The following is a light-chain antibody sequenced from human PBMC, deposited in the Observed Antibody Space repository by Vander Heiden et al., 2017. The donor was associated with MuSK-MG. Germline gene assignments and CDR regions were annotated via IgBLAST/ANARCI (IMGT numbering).Light chain of an antibody. V-gene: IGLV1-40*01. Sequence: QSVLTQPPSVSGAPGQTVTVSCTGTLSNIGGGFDVHWYQQVPGTAPKLLIFCDKYSPSGGTDRCSGSTSGFSASVAITCLQAEEEAEDYCQYYDSNRSVYHVVFGGGTKLTVL. CDR3: QYYDSNRSVYHVV. CDR1: LSNIGGGFD. J-gene: IGLJ2*01. CDR2: CDK.